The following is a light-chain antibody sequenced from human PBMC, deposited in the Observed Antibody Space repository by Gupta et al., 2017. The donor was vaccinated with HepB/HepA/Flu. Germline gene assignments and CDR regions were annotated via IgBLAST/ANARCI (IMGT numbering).Light chain of an antibody. J-gene: IGLJ1*01. CDR1: SSDVGAYNF. V-gene: IGLV2-11*01. CDR2: DVS. Sequence: QSALTQPRSVSGSPGQSVTISCTGTSSDVGAYNFVSWYQHHPGKAPKVMIYDVSKRPSGVPDHFSGSKSGNTASLTISGLQAEDEADYYCCSYAGSYTYVFGTGTKVTVL. CDR3: CSYAGSYTYV.